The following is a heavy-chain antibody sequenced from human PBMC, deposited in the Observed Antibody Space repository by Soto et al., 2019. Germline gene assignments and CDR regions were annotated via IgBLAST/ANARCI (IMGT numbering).Heavy chain of an antibody. D-gene: IGHD3-9*01. CDR3: ARGWSGLVIIRFDP. CDR1: GGSFSGYY. Sequence: SETLSLTRAVYGGSFSGYYWSWIRQPPGKGLEWIGEVNHSGSTNYNPSLKSRVTISVDTSKNQFSLKLSSVTAADTAVYYCARGWSGLVIIRFDPWGQGTLVTVS. J-gene: IGHJ5*02. V-gene: IGHV4-34*01. CDR2: VNHSGST.